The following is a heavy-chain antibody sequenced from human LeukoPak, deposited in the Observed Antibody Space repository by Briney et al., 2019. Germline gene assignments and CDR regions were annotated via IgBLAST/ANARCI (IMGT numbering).Heavy chain of an antibody. CDR3: AKGSYGSGSYVDY. V-gene: IGHV3-9*01. CDR1: GFTFSSYA. Sequence: GGSLRLSCAASGFTFSSYAMSWVRQAPGKGLEWVSGISWNSGYIGYEDSVKGRFTISRDNAKNSLYLQMNSLRAEDTALYYCAKGSYGSGSYVDYWGQGTLITVSS. D-gene: IGHD3-10*01. CDR2: ISWNSGYI. J-gene: IGHJ4*02.